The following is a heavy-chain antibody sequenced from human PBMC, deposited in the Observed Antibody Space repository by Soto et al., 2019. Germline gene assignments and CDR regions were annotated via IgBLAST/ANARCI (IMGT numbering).Heavy chain of an antibody. Sequence: PGGSPRLPCGASGFSLRTHSMNWVRPAPWKGLEGGSAIRCSGGSTYYADSVKGRFTISRDNSKNTLYLQMNSLRAEDTAVYYCAKDTVDIVATTSHYYYYYYMDVWGKGTTVTVSS. J-gene: IGHJ6*03. V-gene: IGHV3-23*01. CDR1: GFSLRTHS. CDR3: AKDTVDIVATTSHYYYYYYMDV. CDR2: IRCSGGST. D-gene: IGHD5-12*01.